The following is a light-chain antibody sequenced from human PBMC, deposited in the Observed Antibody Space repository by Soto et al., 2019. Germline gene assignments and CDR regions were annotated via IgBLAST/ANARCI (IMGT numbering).Light chain of an antibody. CDR1: SGDIGGYNY. CDR2: DVS. V-gene: IGLV2-14*03. J-gene: IGLJ1*01. CDR3: LSYTTSSTYV. Sequence: QSALTQPASVSGSPGQSIAISCTGTSGDIGGYNYVSWYQQHPGRAPKLMIYDVSNRPSGVSTRFSGSKSDNTASLTISGLQPEDEGDYYCLSYTTSSTYVFGTGTKATVL.